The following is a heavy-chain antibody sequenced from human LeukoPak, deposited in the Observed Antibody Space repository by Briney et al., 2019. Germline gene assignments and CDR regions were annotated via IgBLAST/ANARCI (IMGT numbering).Heavy chain of an antibody. J-gene: IGHJ1*01. CDR3: ALGGYYDSSGYYDEYFQH. CDR1: GGTFSSYA. CDR2: IIPIFGTA. V-gene: IGHV1-69*13. Sequence: SVKVSCKASGGTFSSYAISWVRQAPGQGLEWMGGIIPIFGTANYAQKFQGRVTITADESTSTAYMELSSLRSEDTAVYYCALGGYYDSSGYYDEYFQHWGQGTLVTVSS. D-gene: IGHD3-22*01.